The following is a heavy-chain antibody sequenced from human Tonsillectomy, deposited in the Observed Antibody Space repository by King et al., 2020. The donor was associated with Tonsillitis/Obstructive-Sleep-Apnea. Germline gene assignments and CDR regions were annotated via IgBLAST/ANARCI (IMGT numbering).Heavy chain of an antibody. D-gene: IGHD2-15*01. CDR1: GFTFSSYE. V-gene: IGHV3-48*03. Sequence: VQLVESGGGLVQPGGSLRLSCAASGFTFSSYEMNWVRQAPGKGLEWVSYISSSGSTIYYADSVKGRFTISRDNDKNSLYLQMNSLRAEDTAVYYCARLVVVVVAATQSGFDIWGQGTMVPVSS. CDR3: ARLVVVVVAATQSGFDI. J-gene: IGHJ3*02. CDR2: ISSSGSTI.